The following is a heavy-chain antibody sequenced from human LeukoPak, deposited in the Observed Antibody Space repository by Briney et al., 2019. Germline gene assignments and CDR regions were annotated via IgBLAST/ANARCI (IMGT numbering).Heavy chain of an antibody. Sequence: GSLRLSCAASGFNFSSYSLNWVRQAPGKGLGWVSYISSSTRRIYYADSVKGRFTISRDSTTNSLYLQMDSLRDEDTAMYYCARESPPHCSSTSCYPDHWGQGTLVTVSS. V-gene: IGHV3-48*02. CDR3: ARESPPHCSSTSCYPDH. J-gene: IGHJ5*02. CDR2: ISSSTRRI. CDR1: GFNFSSYS. D-gene: IGHD2-2*01.